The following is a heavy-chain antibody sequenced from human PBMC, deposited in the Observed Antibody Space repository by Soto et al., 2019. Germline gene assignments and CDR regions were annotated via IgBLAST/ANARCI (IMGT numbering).Heavy chain of an antibody. CDR3: ARDSGDPVQGGVDYYMDV. J-gene: IGHJ6*03. CDR1: GYTFTSYA. Sequence: GASVKVSCKASGYTFTSYAMHWVRQAPGQRLEWMGWINAGNGNTKYSQKFQGRVTITRDTSASTAYMELSSLRSEDTAVYYCARDSGDPVQGGVDYYMDVWGKGTTVTVSS. V-gene: IGHV1-3*01. CDR2: INAGNGNT. D-gene: IGHD3-10*01.